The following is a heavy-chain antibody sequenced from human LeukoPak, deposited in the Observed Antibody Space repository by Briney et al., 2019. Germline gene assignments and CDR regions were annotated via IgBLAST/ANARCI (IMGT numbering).Heavy chain of an antibody. D-gene: IGHD4-17*01. CDR3: ARDRGGDYLPNWYFDL. CDR2: IYYSGST. Sequence: SETLSLTCTVSGGPISSYYWSWIRQPPGKGLEWIGYIYYSGSTNYNPSLKSRVTISVDTSKNQFSLKLSSVTAADTAVYYCARDRGGDYLPNWYFDLWGRGTLVTVSS. V-gene: IGHV4-59*01. J-gene: IGHJ2*01. CDR1: GGPISSYY.